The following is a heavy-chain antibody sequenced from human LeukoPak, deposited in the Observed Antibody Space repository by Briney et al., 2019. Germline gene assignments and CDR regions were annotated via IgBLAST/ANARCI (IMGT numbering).Heavy chain of an antibody. CDR3: ARLAAAGFCFDY. J-gene: IGHJ4*02. CDR2: IYWNDDK. CDR1: GFSLGTRGGG. V-gene: IGHV2-5*01. D-gene: IGHD6-13*01. Sequence: SGPTLVNPTQTLTLTCTFSGFSLGTRGGGVGWIRQPPGKALEGFALIYWNDDKRYSPSLKSRLTITKDTSKNQVVLTMTNMDPVDTATYYCARLAAAGFCFDYWGQGTLVTVSS.